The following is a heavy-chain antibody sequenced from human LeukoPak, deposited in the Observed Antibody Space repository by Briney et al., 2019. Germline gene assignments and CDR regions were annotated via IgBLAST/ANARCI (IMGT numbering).Heavy chain of an antibody. D-gene: IGHD3-22*01. V-gene: IGHV3-21*01. CDR3: ASSGFYYDSSGYWKA. CDR1: GFTFSSYS. Sequence: PGGSLRLSCAASGFTFSSYSMNWVRQAPGKGLEWVSSISSSSSYIYYADSVEGRFTISRDNAKNSLYLQMNSLRAEDTAVYYCASSGFYYDSSGYWKAWGQGTLVTVSS. CDR2: ISSSSSYI. J-gene: IGHJ4*02.